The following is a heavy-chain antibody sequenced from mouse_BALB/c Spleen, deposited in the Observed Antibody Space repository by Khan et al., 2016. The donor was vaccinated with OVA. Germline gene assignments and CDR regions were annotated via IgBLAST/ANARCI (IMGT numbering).Heavy chain of an antibody. D-gene: IGHD2-2*01. Sequence: VQLQQSGAELVRPGASVKLSCKASGYTFTSYWMNWVRQRPGQGLDWIGKINPSDSETHYNQMFKDKATLTVDKSSGTAYMQISSLTSEDSAVYYGARREKYGYDPSWFAYWGQGTLVTVSA. CDR1: GYTFTSYW. CDR3: ARREKYGYDPSWFAY. J-gene: IGHJ3*01. CDR2: INPSDSET. V-gene: IGHV1-61*01.